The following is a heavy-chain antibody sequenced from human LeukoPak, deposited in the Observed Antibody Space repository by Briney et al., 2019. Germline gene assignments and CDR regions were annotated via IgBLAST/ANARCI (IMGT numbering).Heavy chain of an antibody. D-gene: IGHD5-18*01. CDR1: VYTFTDYY. Sequence: EASVKVSCKGCVYTFTDYYMHWVRQPPGQGLERLGIINPIGGITSYAQKFQGRVTMTRDTSTSTVYMELSSLRSEDTAVYYCAREIGPIQLHLWGSAFDYWGQGTLVTVSS. V-gene: IGHV1-46*01. CDR2: INPIGGIT. CDR3: AREIGPIQLHLWGSAFDY. J-gene: IGHJ4*02.